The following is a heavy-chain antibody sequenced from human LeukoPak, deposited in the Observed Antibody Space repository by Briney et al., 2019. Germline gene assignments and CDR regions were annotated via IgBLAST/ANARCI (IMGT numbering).Heavy chain of an antibody. CDR1: GFTFSSYA. CDR3: AKARDDYGVDTIDS. CDR2: IRSSGATT. V-gene: IGHV3-23*01. J-gene: IGHJ4*02. Sequence: GGSLRLSCAASGFTFSSYAMTWVRQAPGKGLEWVSAIRSSGATTYYADSVKGRFTISRDNSKNTVYLQMNSLRAEDTAIYYCAKARDDYGVDTIDSWGQGTLVTVSS. D-gene: IGHD3-3*01.